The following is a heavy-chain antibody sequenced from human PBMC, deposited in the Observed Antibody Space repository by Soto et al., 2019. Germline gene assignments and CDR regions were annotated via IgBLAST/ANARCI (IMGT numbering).Heavy chain of an antibody. CDR3: ARDYYDSSGYYPNSYYYGLDV. CDR2: ISSSAGTT. Sequence: LRLSCAASGFTFSFYPMSWVRQAPGKGLEWVSGISSSAGTTYYADPVKGRFTISRDNSKNTLSLQMNSLRAEDTAVYYCARDYYDSSGYYPNSYYYGLDVWAQGTTVTVSS. J-gene: IGHJ6*02. V-gene: IGHV3-23*01. D-gene: IGHD3-22*01. CDR1: GFTFSFYP.